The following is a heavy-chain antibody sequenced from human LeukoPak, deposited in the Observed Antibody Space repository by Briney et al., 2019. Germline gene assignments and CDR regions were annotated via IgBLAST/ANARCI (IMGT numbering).Heavy chain of an antibody. CDR2: ISYDGSNK. CDR1: GFTFSSYA. V-gene: IGHV3-30*04. Sequence: PGGSLRLSCAASGFTFSSYARHWVRQAPGKGLEWVAVISYDGSNKYYADSVKGRFTISRDNSKNTLYLQMNSLRAEATGVYSCARPPFIPVCYDYFDYWGQETLV. CDR3: ARPPFIPVCYDYFDY. J-gene: IGHJ4*02. D-gene: IGHD2-2*01.